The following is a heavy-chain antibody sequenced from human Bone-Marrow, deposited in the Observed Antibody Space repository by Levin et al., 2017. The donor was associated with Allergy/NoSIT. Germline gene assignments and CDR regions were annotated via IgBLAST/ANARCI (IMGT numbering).Heavy chain of an antibody. J-gene: IGHJ5*02. CDR1: GYTFTSYD. CDR2: MNPNSGNT. Sequence: GESLKISCKASGYTFTSYDINWVRQATGQGLEWMGWMNPNSGNTGYAQKFQGRVTMTRNTSMSTAYLDLSSLRSEDTAVYDCARGLEAAPRKGQRFDPWGQGTLVTVSS. V-gene: IGHV1-8*01. CDR3: ARGLEAAPRKGQRFDP. D-gene: IGHD6-6*01.